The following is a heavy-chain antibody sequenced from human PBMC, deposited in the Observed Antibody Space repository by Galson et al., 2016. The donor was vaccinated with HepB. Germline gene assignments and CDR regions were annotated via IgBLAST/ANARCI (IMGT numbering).Heavy chain of an antibody. CDR1: GCTFTDYS. CDR2: INPKNGGT. V-gene: IGHV1-2*02. CDR3: ARDSVAVAGTWYFDL. D-gene: IGHD6-19*01. Sequence: SVKVSCKASGCTFTDYSMHWVRQVPGQGLEWMGWINPKNGGTNYAQKFEGRVTMTRDTSIITAYMELSSLGSDDTAVYYCARDSVAVAGTWYFDLWGRGTLVTVSS. J-gene: IGHJ2*01.